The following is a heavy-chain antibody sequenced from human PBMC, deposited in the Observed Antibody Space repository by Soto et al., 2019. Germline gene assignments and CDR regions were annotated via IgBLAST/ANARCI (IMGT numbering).Heavy chain of an antibody. Sequence: GESLKISCKGSGYSFTSYWISWVRRMPGKGLEWMGRIDPSDSYTIYSPPCQGHVTISADKSLSTAYLQWSSLKASDTAMYYFVRRDGSSWYGIDYWGQGTLVTVSS. V-gene: IGHV5-10-1*01. D-gene: IGHD6-13*01. CDR2: IDPSDSYT. CDR1: GYSFTSYW. J-gene: IGHJ4*02. CDR3: VRRDGSSWYGIDY.